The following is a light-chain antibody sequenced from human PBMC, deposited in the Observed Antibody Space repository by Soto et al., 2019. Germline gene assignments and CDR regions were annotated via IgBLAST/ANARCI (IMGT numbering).Light chain of an antibody. J-gene: IGKJ2*01. CDR1: QSVNNN. Sequence: EIILTQSPASLSVSPGERATLSFRASQSVNNNLAWYQQKPGQAPRLLIYGASTRATGIPGRFRGSGSGTEFTLTITSLQSEDFAVYFCQQYNNLPPDTFGQGTKVDIK. V-gene: IGKV3-15*01. CDR3: QQYNNLPPDT. CDR2: GAS.